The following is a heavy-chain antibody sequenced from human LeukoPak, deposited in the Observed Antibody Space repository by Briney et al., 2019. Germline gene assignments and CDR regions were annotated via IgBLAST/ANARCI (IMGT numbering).Heavy chain of an antibody. D-gene: IGHD4-17*01. V-gene: IGHV3-21*01. CDR2: ISSSSSYI. J-gene: IGHJ4*02. CDR1: GFTFSSYS. CDR3: ARSKNYGDPPFDY. Sequence: GGSLRLSCAASGFTFSSYSMNWVRQAPGKGLEWVSSISSSSSYIYYADSVKGRFTISRDNAKNSLYLQMNSLRAEDTAVYYCARSKNYGDPPFDYWSQGTLVTVSS.